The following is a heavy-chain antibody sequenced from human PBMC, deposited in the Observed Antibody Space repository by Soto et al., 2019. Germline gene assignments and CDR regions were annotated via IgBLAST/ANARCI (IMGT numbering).Heavy chain of an antibody. V-gene: IGHV1-69*01. CDR2: IIPIFGTA. Sequence: QVQLVQSEAEVKKPGSSVKVSCKASGGTFSSYAISWVRQAPGQGLEWMGGIIPIFGTANYAQKFQGRVTITADESTSTAYMELSSLRSEDTAVYYCARASNYYDSSGYYYRWFDPWGQGTLVTVSS. CDR3: ARASNYYDSSGYYYRWFDP. D-gene: IGHD3-22*01. CDR1: GGTFSSYA. J-gene: IGHJ5*02.